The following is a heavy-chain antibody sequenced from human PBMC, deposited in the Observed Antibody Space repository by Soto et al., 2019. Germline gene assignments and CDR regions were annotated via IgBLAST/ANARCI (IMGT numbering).Heavy chain of an antibody. V-gene: IGHV3-23*01. CDR2: ISGSGGST. CDR3: AKVGREEYSSGRKGYYFDY. J-gene: IGHJ4*02. Sequence: GGSLRFSCAASGFTFSSYAMSWVRQAPGKGLEWVSAISGSGGSTYYADSVKGRFTISRDNSKNTLYLQMNSLRAEDTAVYYCAKVGREEYSSGRKGYYFDYWGQGTLVTVSS. D-gene: IGHD6-19*01. CDR1: GFTFSSYA.